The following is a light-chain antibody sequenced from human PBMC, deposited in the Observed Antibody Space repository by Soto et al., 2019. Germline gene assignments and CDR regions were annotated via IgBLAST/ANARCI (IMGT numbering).Light chain of an antibody. CDR2: KAT. V-gene: IGKV1-5*03. CDR3: QQYGNSPYT. CDR1: QTISSR. J-gene: IGKJ2*01. Sequence: DIQMTQSPSSLSASVGDRVTITCRASQTISSRLAWYQQKPGQAPKLLIYKATYLQTGVASRFNGSGSGTEFSLTISSLQPDDFAVYYCQQYGNSPYTFGQGTKLEIK.